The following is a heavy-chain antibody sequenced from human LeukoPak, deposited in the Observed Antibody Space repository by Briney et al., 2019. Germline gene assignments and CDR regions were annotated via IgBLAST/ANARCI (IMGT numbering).Heavy chain of an antibody. CDR2: INHSGST. Sequence: PSETLSLTCAVYGGSFSGYYWSWIRQPPGKGLEWIGEINHSGSTNYNPSLKSRVTISVDTSKNQFSLKLSFVTAADTAVYYCARRRAYYYGSGSYYDTWGQGTLVTVSS. CDR1: GGSFSGYY. D-gene: IGHD3-10*01. J-gene: IGHJ5*02. V-gene: IGHV4-34*01. CDR3: ARRRAYYYGSGSYYDT.